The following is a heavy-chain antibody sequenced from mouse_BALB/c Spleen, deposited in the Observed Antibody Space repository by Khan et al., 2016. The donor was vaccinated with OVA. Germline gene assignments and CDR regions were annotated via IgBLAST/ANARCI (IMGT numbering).Heavy chain of an antibody. CDR3: VDHGSSSAWFTY. Sequence: QVQLKESGAELAKPGASVKMSCKASGYTFTSYWMHWVKQRPGQGLEWIGYINPSTDYTEYNQKFKDKAILTADKSSSTAYMQLTSLTSEDSEIYCRVDHGSSSAWFTYWGQGTLVTVSA. J-gene: IGHJ3*01. D-gene: IGHD1-1*01. V-gene: IGHV1-7*01. CDR1: GYTFTSYW. CDR2: INPSTDYT.